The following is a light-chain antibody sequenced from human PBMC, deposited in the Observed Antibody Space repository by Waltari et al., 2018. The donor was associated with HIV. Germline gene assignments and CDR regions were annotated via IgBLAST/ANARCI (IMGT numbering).Light chain of an antibody. J-gene: IGLJ2*01. CDR3: CSDTASHTLVL. Sequence: QSALTQPASVSGSPGQSITISCTGTSSDIGHYDYVSWYQQHPGKAPKLIIYEVSNRPSGVSRRFSGSKSGNTASLTISRLQAEDEADYFCCSDTASHTLVLFGEGTKLTVL. CDR1: SSDIGHYDY. CDR2: EVS. V-gene: IGLV2-14*03.